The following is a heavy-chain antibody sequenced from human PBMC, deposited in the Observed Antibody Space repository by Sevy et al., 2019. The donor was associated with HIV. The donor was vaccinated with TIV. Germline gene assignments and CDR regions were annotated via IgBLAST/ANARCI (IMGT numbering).Heavy chain of an antibody. CDR2: IYSDGST. J-gene: IGHJ4*02. D-gene: IGHD5-18*01. CDR1: GFPVSSNY. Sequence: GGSLRLSCAASGFPVSSNYMSWVRQAPGKGLEWVSVIYSDGSTYHADPVKGRFTISRDNSKNTLYLQMNSLGFEDTAVYYWARGKSGYGYGLDYWGQGTLVTVSS. CDR3: ARGKSGYGYGLDY. V-gene: IGHV3-66*01.